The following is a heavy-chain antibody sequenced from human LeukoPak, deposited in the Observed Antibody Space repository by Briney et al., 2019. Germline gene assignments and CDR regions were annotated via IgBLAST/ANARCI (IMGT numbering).Heavy chain of an antibody. D-gene: IGHD2-15*01. J-gene: IGHJ4*02. CDR1: GFTFSSYS. CDR2: ISSSSSYI. CDR3: ARGIVVVVAALDY. V-gene: IGHV3-21*01. Sequence: GGSLRLSCAASGFTFSSYSMNWVRQAPGKGLEWASSISSSSSYIYYADSVKGRFTISRDNAKNSLYLQMNSLRAEDTAVYYCARGIVVVVAALDYWGQGTLVTVSS.